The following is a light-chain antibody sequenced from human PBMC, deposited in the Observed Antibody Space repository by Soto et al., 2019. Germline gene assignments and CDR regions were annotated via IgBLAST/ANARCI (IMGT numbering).Light chain of an antibody. Sequence: EIVLTQSPCTLSLSPGRRSTLPCRASQSVSNNYLAWYQQKPGQAPRLLIYGASNRATGIPDRFSGTGSGTDSTLTIRRLEPEDFAVYYCQQYGSSGTFGQGTKVDI. CDR1: QSVSNNY. V-gene: IGKV3-20*01. CDR2: GAS. J-gene: IGKJ1*01. CDR3: QQYGSSGT.